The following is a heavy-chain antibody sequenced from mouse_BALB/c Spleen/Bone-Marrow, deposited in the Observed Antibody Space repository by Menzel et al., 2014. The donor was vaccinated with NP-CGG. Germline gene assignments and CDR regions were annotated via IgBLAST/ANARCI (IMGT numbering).Heavy chain of an antibody. Sequence: VQLQQSGPELVKPGASVKISCKASGYTFTDYNMHWVKQSHGKSLEWIGYIYPYNGGTGYNQKFKSKATLTVDNFSSTAYMKLRSLTTEDSAVYYCARRAKDYWGQGTSVTVSS. J-gene: IGHJ4*01. V-gene: IGHV1S29*02. CDR1: GYTFTDYN. CDR3: ARRAKDY. CDR2: IYPYNGGT.